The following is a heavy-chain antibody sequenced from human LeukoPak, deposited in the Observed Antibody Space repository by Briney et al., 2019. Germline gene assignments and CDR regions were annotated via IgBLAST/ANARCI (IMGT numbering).Heavy chain of an antibody. V-gene: IGHV1-2*02. D-gene: IGHD6-19*01. J-gene: IGHJ5*02. CDR3: ARDVSPARYNSGWLGDWFDP. CDR2: IIPNSGGT. Sequence: GAAVKVSCKASGYTFTGYYIHWVRQAPGQGLEWMGWIIPNSGGTNYAQKFQGRVTMTRDTYISTAYMELSRLGSDDTALYYCARDVSPARYNSGWLGDWFDPWGQGTPVTVFS. CDR1: GYTFTGYY.